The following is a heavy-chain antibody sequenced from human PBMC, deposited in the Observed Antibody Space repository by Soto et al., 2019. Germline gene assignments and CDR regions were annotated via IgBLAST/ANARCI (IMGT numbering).Heavy chain of an antibody. Sequence: QVQLVESGGGVVQPGRSLRLSCKASGFTFTSYGLHWVRQAPGKGLEWVEVTWDLGNNNYSADSVRGRFTISRDNSRNTLSLQMNSLRVEDTAVYYCARDPGRLGYLSLFSDFDSWGQGTLITVSS. J-gene: IGHJ4*02. D-gene: IGHD3-16*02. CDR3: ARDPGRLGYLSLFSDFDS. CDR1: GFTFTSYG. V-gene: IGHV3-33*01. CDR2: TWDLGNNN.